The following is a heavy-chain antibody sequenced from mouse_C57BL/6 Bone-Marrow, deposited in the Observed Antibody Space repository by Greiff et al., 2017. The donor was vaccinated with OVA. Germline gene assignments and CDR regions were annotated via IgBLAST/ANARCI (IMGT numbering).Heavy chain of an antibody. CDR2: ISDGGSYT. V-gene: IGHV5-4*01. J-gene: IGHJ4*01. CDR1: GYTFSSSA. CDR3: ARDEGMDY. Sequence: EVKLVESGGGLVKPGGSLKLSCAASGYTFSSSALSWVSQTPEKRLEWVAPISDGGSYTSYPDNVKGRFTISRDNAKSNLYLQMSHLKSEDTAMYYCARDEGMDYWGQGTSVTVSS.